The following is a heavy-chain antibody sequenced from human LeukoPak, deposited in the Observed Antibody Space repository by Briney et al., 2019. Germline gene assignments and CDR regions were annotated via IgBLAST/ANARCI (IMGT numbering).Heavy chain of an antibody. CDR1: GFTFSSYS. Sequence: PGGSLRLSCAASGFTFSSYSMNWVRQAPGKGLEWVSSISSSSSYIYYADSVKGRFTISRDNAKNSLYLQMNSLRAEDTAVYYCARTRGTVTKEIDYWGQGTLVTVSS. CDR3: ARTRGTVTKEIDY. J-gene: IGHJ4*02. D-gene: IGHD4-17*01. CDR2: ISSSSSYI. V-gene: IGHV3-21*01.